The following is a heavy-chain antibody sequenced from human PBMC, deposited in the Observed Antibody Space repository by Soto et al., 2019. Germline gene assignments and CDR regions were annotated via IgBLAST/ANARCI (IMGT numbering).Heavy chain of an antibody. CDR3: AREETAWPLAYGLDV. Sequence: GSLRLSCAVSGFTFSNYYIHWVRQAPGKGLEWVSSIRSGRDTFYADSVKGRFSISRDDATSSVSLQMNSLRGEDTAVYFYAREETAWPLAYGLDVWGQGTTVTVS. CDR1: GFTFSNYY. J-gene: IGHJ6*02. V-gene: IGHV3-21*01. D-gene: IGHD2-21*02. CDR2: IRSGRDT.